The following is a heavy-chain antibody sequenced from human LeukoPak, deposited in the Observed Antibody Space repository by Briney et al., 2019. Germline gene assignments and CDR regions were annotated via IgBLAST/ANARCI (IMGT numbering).Heavy chain of an antibody. Sequence: GGSLRLSCAVSGFTFSNYAMRWVRQAPGKGLEWVSGISGGGDSTLYADSVKGRFTISKDTSKNTLFLHLTSLRAEDTAMYYCAGAKESYYDKSGYFPLDYWGQGTLVTVSS. J-gene: IGHJ4*02. D-gene: IGHD3-22*01. CDR2: ISGGGDST. CDR3: AGAKESYYDKSGYFPLDY. CDR1: GFTFSNYA. V-gene: IGHV3-23*01.